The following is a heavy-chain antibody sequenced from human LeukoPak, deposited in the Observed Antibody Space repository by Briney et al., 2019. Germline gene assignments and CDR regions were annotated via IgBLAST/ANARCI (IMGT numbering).Heavy chain of an antibody. J-gene: IGHJ4*02. D-gene: IGHD1-26*01. CDR3: ARGPYSGSYFDY. CDR1: GFTFRVYW. V-gene: IGHV3-53*01. Sequence: PGGSLRLSCGASGFTFRVYWVSWVRQAPGGGVEWVSVIYSGGSTYYADSVMGRFTISRDNSKNTLYLQMNSLRAEDTAVYYCARGPYSGSYFDYWGQGTLVTVSS. CDR2: IYSGGST.